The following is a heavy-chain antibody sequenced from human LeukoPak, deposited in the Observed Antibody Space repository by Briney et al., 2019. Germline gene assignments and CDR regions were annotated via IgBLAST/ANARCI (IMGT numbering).Heavy chain of an antibody. CDR2: IIPILGIA. CDR1: GGTFSSYA. D-gene: IGHD6-6*01. CDR3: ARDGEYSSSFYDY. V-gene: IGHV1-69*04. Sequence: ASVKVSCKASGGTFSSYAISWVRQAPGQGLEWMGRIIPILGIANYAQEFQGRVTITADKSTSTAYMELSSLRSEDTAVYYCARDGEYSSSFYDYWGQGTLVTVSS. J-gene: IGHJ4*02.